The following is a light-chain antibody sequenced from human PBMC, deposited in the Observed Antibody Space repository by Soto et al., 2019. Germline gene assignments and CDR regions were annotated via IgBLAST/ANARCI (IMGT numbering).Light chain of an antibody. Sequence: EIVLTQSPATLSLSPGEIATLSCRASQSVSSYLAWYQQKPGQAPRLLIYDASNRATGIPARFSGSGSGTDFTLTLSRLEPEDFAVYYCQQRSNWVFTFGPGTKVDIK. CDR2: DAS. J-gene: IGKJ3*01. CDR3: QQRSNWVFT. V-gene: IGKV3-11*01. CDR1: QSVSSY.